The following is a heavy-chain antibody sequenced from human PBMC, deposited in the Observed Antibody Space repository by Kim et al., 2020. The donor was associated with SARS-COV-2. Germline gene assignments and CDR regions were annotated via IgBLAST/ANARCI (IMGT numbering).Heavy chain of an antibody. CDR3: AGMIGHYYGSGSYPY. Sequence: GESLKISCKGSGYSFTSYWIGWVRQMPGKGLEWMGIIYPGDSDTRYSPFFQGQVTISADKSISTAYLQWSSLKASDTAMYYCAGMIGHYYGSGSYPYWGQGTLVTVSS. CDR1: GYSFTSYW. V-gene: IGHV5-51*01. J-gene: IGHJ4*02. CDR2: IYPGDSDT. D-gene: IGHD3-10*01.